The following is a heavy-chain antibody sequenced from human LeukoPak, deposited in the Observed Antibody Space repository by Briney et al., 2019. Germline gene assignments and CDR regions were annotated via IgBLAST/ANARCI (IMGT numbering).Heavy chain of an antibody. CDR1: EFTFSSYS. J-gene: IGHJ4*02. CDR2: ISSSSSTI. CDR3: ARGGIVGATKGVFDY. D-gene: IGHD1-26*01. V-gene: IGHV3-48*01. Sequence: GGSLRLSCAASEFTFSSYSMNWVRQAPGKGLEWVSYISSSSSTIYYADSVKGRFTISRDNAKNSLYLQMNSLRAEGTAVYYCARGGIVGATKGVFDYWGQGTLVTVSS.